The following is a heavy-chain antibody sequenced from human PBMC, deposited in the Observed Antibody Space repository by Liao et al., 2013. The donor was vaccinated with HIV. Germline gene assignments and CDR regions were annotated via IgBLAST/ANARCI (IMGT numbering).Heavy chain of an antibody. J-gene: IGHJ6*03. CDR2: IYYSGST. D-gene: IGHD4-17*01. CDR3: ARAVTSLTYYYYYMDV. CDR1: GGSISSSSYY. V-gene: IGHV4-39*07. Sequence: QLQLQESGPGLVKPSETLSLTCTVSGGSISSSSYYWGWIRQPPGKGLEWIGSIYYSGSTYYNPSLKSRVTISVDTSKNQFSLKLSSVTAADTAVYYCARAVTSLTYYYYYMDVWGKGTTVTVSS.